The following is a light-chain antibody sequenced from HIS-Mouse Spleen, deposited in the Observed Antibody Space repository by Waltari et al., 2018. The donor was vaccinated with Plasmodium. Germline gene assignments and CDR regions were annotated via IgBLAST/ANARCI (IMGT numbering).Light chain of an antibody. CDR1: SSAVGGYNY. CDR2: DVS. Sequence: QSALTQPASVSGSPGQPITIPCTGTSSAVGGYNYVSWYQQHPGKAPKLMIYDVSNRPSGVSNRFSGSKSGNTASLTISGLQAEDEADYYCSSYTSSSTVVFGGGTKLTVL. J-gene: IGLJ2*01. V-gene: IGLV2-14*03. CDR3: SSYTSSSTVV.